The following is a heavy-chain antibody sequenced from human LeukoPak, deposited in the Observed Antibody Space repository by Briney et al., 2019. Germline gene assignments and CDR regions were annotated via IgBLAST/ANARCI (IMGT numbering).Heavy chain of an antibody. V-gene: IGHV3-49*04. CDR1: GFNFGDYA. CDR2: IRSKAYGGTI. D-gene: IGHD2-15*01. CDR3: TRDPYCRSSSCYWGIDY. Sequence: GGSLRLSCTASGFNFGDYAMSWVRQAPGKGLEWVAFIRSKAYGGTIEYAASVKGRFTISRDDSKSIAYLQMNSLKTEDTALYYCTRDPYCRSSSCYWGIDYWGQGTLVTVSS. J-gene: IGHJ4*02.